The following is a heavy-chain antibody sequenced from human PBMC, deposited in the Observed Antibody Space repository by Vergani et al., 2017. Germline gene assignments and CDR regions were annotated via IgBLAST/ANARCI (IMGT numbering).Heavy chain of an antibody. J-gene: IGHJ4*02. CDR3: ASFYGGNAGFDY. D-gene: IGHD4-23*01. CDR2: INNSGST. V-gene: IGHV4-34*01. CDR1: GGSFSGYY. Sequence: QVQLQQWGAGLLKPSETLSLTCAVYGGSFSGYYWSWIRQPPGKGLEWIGEINNSGSTNYNPSRKSRVTISVDTSKNQFSLKLSSVTAADTAVYYFASFYGGNAGFDYWGQGTLVTVSS.